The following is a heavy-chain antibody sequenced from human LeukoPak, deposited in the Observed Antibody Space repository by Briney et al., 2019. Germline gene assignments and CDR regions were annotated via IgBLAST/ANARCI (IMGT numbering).Heavy chain of an antibody. J-gene: IGHJ6*03. V-gene: IGHV3-30*02. CDR2: IRYDGSNK. CDR3: AKVGDGGLLSNYYMDV. Sequence: GGSLRLSCAASGFTFSSYGMHWVRQAPGKGLEWVAFIRYDGSNKYYADSVKGRFTISRDNSKNTLYLQMNSLRAEDTAVYYCAKVGDGGLLSNYYMDVWGKGTTVTVSS. D-gene: IGHD2-2*01. CDR1: GFTFSSYG.